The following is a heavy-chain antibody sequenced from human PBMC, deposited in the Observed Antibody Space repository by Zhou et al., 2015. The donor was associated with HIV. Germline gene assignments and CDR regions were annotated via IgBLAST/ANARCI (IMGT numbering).Heavy chain of an antibody. V-gene: IGHV1-69*06. J-gene: IGHJ3*02. D-gene: IGHD3-22*01. CDR1: GGSFSTDG. CDR2: IIPVFGTT. Sequence: QVQLVQSGAEVKKPGASVKVSCKASGGSFSTDGISWVRQAPGQGLEWVGGIIPVFGTTKNAQKFQGRVTITADRSTSTAYMDLRSLRFEDTAVYYCAKSSADSDYAFDTWGQGTQVVVSS. CDR3: AKSSADSDYAFDT.